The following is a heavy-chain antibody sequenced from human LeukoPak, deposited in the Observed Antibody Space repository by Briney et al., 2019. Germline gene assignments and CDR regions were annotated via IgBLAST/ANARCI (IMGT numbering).Heavy chain of an antibody. CDR3: ARFEDYYDSSGTPDY. V-gene: IGHV1-18*01. CDR1: GYTFTSYG. Sequence: ASVKVSCKASGYTFTSYGISWVRQAPGQGLEWVGWISAYNGNTNYAQKLQGRVTMTTDTSTSTAYMELRSLRSDDTAVYYCARFEDYYDSSGTPDYWGQGTLVTVSS. CDR2: ISAYNGNT. J-gene: IGHJ4*02. D-gene: IGHD3-22*01.